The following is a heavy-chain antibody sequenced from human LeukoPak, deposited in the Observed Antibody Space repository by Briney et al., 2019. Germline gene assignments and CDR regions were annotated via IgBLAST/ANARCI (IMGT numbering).Heavy chain of an antibody. Sequence: SQTLSLTCAVSGGSISSGDYSWSWIRQPPGKGLEWIGYIYHSGSTYYNPSLKSRVTISVDRSKNQFSLKLSSVTAADTAVYYCARAWDSSGYYYDLGAFDIWGQGTMVTVSS. CDR3: ARAWDSSGYYYDLGAFDI. J-gene: IGHJ3*02. V-gene: IGHV4-30-2*01. D-gene: IGHD3-22*01. CDR1: GGSISSGDYS. CDR2: IYHSGST.